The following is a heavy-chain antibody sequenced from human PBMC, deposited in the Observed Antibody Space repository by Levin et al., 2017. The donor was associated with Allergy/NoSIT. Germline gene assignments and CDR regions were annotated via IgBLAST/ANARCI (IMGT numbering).Heavy chain of an antibody. CDR2: ISADGSST. J-gene: IGHJ2*01. D-gene: IGHD5-12*01. V-gene: IGHV3-30*18. CDR3: AKDSGVTKYYSGWSWYFDL. Sequence: LSLTCAASGFTFSSSGMHWVRQVPGKGLEWVAVISADGSSTYYGDSVKGRFTISRDNSQNMMYLQMNSLRTEDTAVYYCAKDSGVTKYYSGWSWYFDLWGRGTLVTVSS. CDR1: GFTFSSSG.